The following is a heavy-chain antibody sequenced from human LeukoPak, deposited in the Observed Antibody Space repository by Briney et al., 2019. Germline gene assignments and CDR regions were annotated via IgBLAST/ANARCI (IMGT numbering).Heavy chain of an antibody. J-gene: IGHJ4*02. CDR1: GGSFSGYY. CDR2: INHSGRT. D-gene: IGHD5-18*01. Sequence: SETLTLTCAVYGGSFSGYYWSWIRQPPGQGLEWIGEINHSGRTNYNPSLKSRVTISVDTSKNQFSLKLSSVTAADTAVYYCARGPRTALFDYWGQGTLVTVSS. V-gene: IGHV4-34*01. CDR3: ARGPRTALFDY.